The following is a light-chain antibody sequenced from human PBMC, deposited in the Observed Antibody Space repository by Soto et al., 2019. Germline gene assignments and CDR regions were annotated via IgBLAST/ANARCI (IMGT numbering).Light chain of an antibody. Sequence: DIVLTQSPDSLAVSLGERATINCKSSQSVLYSSNNRNYLAWYQQKPRQPPKLLISWASAREPGVPDRFSGSGSWTDFTLTISSLQTEDVAVYYCHQYYTLPYTFGQGTKLEIK. CDR3: HQYYTLPYT. CDR2: WAS. J-gene: IGKJ2*01. V-gene: IGKV4-1*01. CDR1: QSVLYSSNNRNY.